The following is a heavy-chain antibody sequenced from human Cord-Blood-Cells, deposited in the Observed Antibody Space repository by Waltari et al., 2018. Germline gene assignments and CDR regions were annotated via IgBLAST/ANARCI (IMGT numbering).Heavy chain of an antibody. D-gene: IGHD2-8*01. Sequence: QVQLQQWGAGLLKPSETLSLTCAVYGGSFSGYYWRWIRQPPGKGLGWIGEITHSGRPNYNPSLKSRVTISVDTSKNQFSLKLSSVTAADTDVYYCASSIRLGFNGSGAFDIWGQGTMVTVSS. CDR2: ITHSGRP. CDR3: ASSIRLGFNGSGAFDI. V-gene: IGHV4-34*01. J-gene: IGHJ3*02. CDR1: GGSFSGYY.